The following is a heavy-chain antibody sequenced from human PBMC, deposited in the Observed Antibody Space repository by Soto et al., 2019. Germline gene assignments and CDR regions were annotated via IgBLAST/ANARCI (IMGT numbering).Heavy chain of an antibody. V-gene: IGHV1-69*02. CDR3: ARGLHWNEIDY. Sequence: GASVKVSCKASGGTFSSYTISWVRQAPGQGLEWMGRIIPILGIANYAQKFQGRVTITADKSTSTAYMELSSLRSEDTAVYYCARGLHWNEIDYWGQGTLVTVPQ. D-gene: IGHD1-1*01. CDR2: IIPILGIA. CDR1: GGTFSSYT. J-gene: IGHJ4*02.